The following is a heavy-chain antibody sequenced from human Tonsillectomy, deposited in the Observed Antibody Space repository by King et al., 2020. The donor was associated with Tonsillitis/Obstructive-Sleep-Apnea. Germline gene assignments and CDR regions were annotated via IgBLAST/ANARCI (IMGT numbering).Heavy chain of an antibody. J-gene: IGHJ3*02. CDR2: INPNSGGT. CDR1: GYTFTGYY. V-gene: IGHV1-2*06. D-gene: IGHD3-16*02. Sequence: QLVQSGAEVKKPGASVKVSCKASGYTFTGYYMHWVRQAPGQGLEWMGRINPNSGGTNYAQKFQGRVTMTRATSISTAYMELSRLRSDDTAVYYCATYYYDYIWGSYRSTDAFDIWGQGTMVTVSS. CDR3: ATYYYDYIWGSYRSTDAFDI.